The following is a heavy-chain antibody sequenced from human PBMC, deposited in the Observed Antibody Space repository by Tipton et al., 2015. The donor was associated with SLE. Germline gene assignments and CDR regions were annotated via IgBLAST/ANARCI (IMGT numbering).Heavy chain of an antibody. J-gene: IGHJ5*02. CDR2: ISSSSSYI. V-gene: IGHV3-21*05. Sequence: SLRLSCAASGFTFSSYSMNWVRQAPGKGLEWVSYISSSSSYIYYADSVKGRFTISRDNAKNSLYLQMNSLRAEDTAVYYCAKNRAVLGFDPWGQGTLVTVSS. D-gene: IGHD6-19*01. CDR1: GFTFSSYS. CDR3: AKNRAVLGFDP.